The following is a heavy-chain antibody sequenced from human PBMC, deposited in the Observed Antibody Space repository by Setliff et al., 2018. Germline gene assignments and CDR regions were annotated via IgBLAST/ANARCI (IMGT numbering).Heavy chain of an antibody. J-gene: IGHJ4*02. CDR3: ARDLSTTVMTRSWYYSDY. D-gene: IGHD4-17*01. V-gene: IGHV1-18*01. CDR2: ISPYNSNT. CDR1: GYTLATYG. Sequence: ASVKVSCKASGYTLATYGISWVRQAPGQGLEWMGWISPYNSNTNYAQNFQGRVTMTTDTSTSTAYMELRSLRSDDTAMYYCARDLSTTVMTRSWYYSDYLGQGTLVTVSS.